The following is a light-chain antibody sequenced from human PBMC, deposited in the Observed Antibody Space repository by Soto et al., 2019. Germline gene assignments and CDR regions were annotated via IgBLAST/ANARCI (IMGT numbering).Light chain of an antibody. J-gene: IGLJ1*01. CDR3: QAYDGRLSGYV. CDR2: GNT. CDR1: SSNIGAGYH. V-gene: IGLV1-40*01. Sequence: QSVLTQPPSVSGAPGQMVISSCAVSSSNIGAGYHVHWYQQFSGTAPKLLIHGNTNRPSGVPDRFSGSNSGTSASLAITGLQAADEADYYCQAYDGRLSGYVFGTGTKVTVL.